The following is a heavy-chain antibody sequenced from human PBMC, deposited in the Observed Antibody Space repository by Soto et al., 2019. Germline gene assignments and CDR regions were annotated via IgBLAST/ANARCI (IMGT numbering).Heavy chain of an antibody. CDR3: ARDSLYGDYVEIDWFDP. CDR1: GYTFTSYG. V-gene: IGHV1-18*01. D-gene: IGHD4-17*01. Sequence: ASVKVSCKASGYTFTSYGISWVRQAPGQGLEWMGWISAYNGNTNYAQKLQGRVTMTTDTSTSTAYMELRSLRSDDTAVYYCARDSLYGDYVEIDWFDPWGQGTLVTVSS. CDR2: ISAYNGNT. J-gene: IGHJ5*02.